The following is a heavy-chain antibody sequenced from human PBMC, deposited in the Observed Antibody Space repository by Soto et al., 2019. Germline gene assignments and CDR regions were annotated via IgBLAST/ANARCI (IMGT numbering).Heavy chain of an antibody. CDR3: ANDEQATAMVTSIDY. D-gene: IGHD5-18*01. Sequence: GGSLRLSCAASGFTFDDYTMHWVRQAPGKGLEWVSLISWDGGSTNYADSVKGRFTISRDDSNHSLYLQMNSMRTEDTALYYCANDEQATAMVTSIDYWGQGTLVTVSS. V-gene: IGHV3-43*01. J-gene: IGHJ4*02. CDR2: ISWDGGST. CDR1: GFTFDDYT.